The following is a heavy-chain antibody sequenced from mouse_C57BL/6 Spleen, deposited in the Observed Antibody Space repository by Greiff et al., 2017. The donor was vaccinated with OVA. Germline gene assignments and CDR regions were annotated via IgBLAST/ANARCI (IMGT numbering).Heavy chain of an antibody. J-gene: IGHJ3*01. V-gene: IGHV14-1*01. CDR3: TPRFITTVPFAY. D-gene: IGHD1-1*01. CDR2: IDPEDGDT. Sequence: VQLQQSGAELVRPGASVKLSCTASGFNIKDYYMHWVKQRPEQGLEWIGRIDPEDGDTEYAPKFQGKATMTADTSSNTAYLQLSSLTSEDTAVYYCTPRFITTVPFAYWGQGTLVNVSA. CDR1: GFNIKDYY.